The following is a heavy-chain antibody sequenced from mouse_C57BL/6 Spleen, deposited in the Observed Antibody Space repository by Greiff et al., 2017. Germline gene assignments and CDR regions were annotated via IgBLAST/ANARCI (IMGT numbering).Heavy chain of an antibody. V-gene: IGHV5-6*01. J-gene: IGHJ3*01. Sequence: EVMLVESGGDLVKPGGSLKLSCAASGFTFSSYGMSWVRQTPDKRLEWVATISSGGSYTYYPDSVKGRVTISRDNAKNTLYLQMSSLKSEDTAMYFCARHEAMITKAWFAYWGQGTLVTVSA. CDR2: ISSGGSYT. CDR1: GFTFSSYG. D-gene: IGHD2-4*01. CDR3: ARHEAMITKAWFAY.